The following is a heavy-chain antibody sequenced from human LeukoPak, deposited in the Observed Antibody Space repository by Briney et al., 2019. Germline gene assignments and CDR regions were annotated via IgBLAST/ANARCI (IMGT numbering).Heavy chain of an antibody. V-gene: IGHV3-21*01. J-gene: IGHJ6*03. CDR3: ARDLRDSSSWYWYYYYMDV. Sequence: KTGGSLRLSCAASGFTFSSYSMNWVRQAPGKGLEWVSSISSSSSYIYYADSVKGRFTISRDNAKNSLYLQMNSLRAEDTAVYYCARDLRDSSSWYWYYYYMDVWGKGTTVTVSS. D-gene: IGHD6-13*01. CDR2: ISSSSSYI. CDR1: GFTFSSYS.